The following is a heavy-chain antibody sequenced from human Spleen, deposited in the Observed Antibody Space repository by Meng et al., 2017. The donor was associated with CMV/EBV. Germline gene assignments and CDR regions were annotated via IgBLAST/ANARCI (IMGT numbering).Heavy chain of an antibody. J-gene: IGHJ3*01. CDR1: GGSVSSGSYY. V-gene: IGHV4-61*01. Sequence: SETLSLTFSVSGGSVSSGSYYWTWIRQAPGKGLEWIGYIYYIGSSKYNPSLKSRFTISVDMSKNQFSLKLSSVTAADTAVYYCARDGDSSGDAFAFWGQGTMVTVSS. D-gene: IGHD3-22*01. CDR3: ARDGDSSGDAFAF. CDR2: IYYIGSS.